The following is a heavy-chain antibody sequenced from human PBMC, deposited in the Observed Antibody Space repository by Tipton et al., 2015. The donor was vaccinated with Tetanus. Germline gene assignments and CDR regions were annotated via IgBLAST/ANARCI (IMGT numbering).Heavy chain of an antibody. J-gene: IGHJ4*02. D-gene: IGHD3-22*01. CDR1: GYSISSGYY. CDR3: ARDVVAYYDSSGYFDY. CDR2: IYHSGST. V-gene: IGHV4-38-2*02. Sequence: TLSLTCAVSGYSISSGYYWGWIRQPPGKGLEWIGSIYHSGSTYYNPSLKSRVTISVDTPKNQFSLKLSSVTAADTAVYYCARDVVAYYDSSGYFDYWGQGTLVTVSS.